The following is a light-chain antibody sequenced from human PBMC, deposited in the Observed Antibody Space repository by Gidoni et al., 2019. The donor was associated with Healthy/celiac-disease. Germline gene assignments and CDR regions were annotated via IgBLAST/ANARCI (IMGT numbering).Light chain of an antibody. V-gene: IGLV2-14*01. CDR3: SSYTSSSVV. J-gene: IGLJ2*01. CDR2: EVS. CDR1: SSDVGGYNY. Sequence: QSALTPPASVSGSPGQSITISCTGTSSDVGGYNYVSWYQQPPGKAPKLMIYEVSNRPPGVSNRFSGSKSGNTASLTISGLQAEDEADYYCSSYTSSSVVFGGGTKLTVL.